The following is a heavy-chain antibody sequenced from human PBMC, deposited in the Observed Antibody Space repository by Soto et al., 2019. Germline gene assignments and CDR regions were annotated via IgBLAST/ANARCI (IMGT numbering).Heavy chain of an antibody. Sequence: GGSLRLSCAASGFTFSSYGMHWVRQAPGKGLEWVAVIWYDGSNKYYADSVKGRFTISRDNSKNTLYLQMNSLRAEDTAVYYCARAREYYYDSSGAIDYWGQGTLVTVCS. CDR2: IWYDGSNK. J-gene: IGHJ4*02. CDR3: ARAREYYYDSSGAIDY. V-gene: IGHV3-33*01. CDR1: GFTFSSYG. D-gene: IGHD3-22*01.